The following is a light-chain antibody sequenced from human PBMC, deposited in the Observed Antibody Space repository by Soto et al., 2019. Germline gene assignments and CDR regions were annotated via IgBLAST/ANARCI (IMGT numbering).Light chain of an antibody. V-gene: IGKV3-15*01. Sequence: EVVMTQSPDTLSVSPGERATLSCRASQSVSSNLAWYQQKLGQAPRLLIYGASTRATGISARISGSGSGTEFTLTISNLQSEDFAIYYCQQYNNWPRTFGQGTRVEIK. CDR2: GAS. J-gene: IGKJ1*01. CDR3: QQYNNWPRT. CDR1: QSVSSN.